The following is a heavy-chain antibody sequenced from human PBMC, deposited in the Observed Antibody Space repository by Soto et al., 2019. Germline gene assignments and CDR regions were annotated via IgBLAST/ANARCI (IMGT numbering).Heavy chain of an antibody. CDR2: IIPIFSKT. Sequence: QVQLVQSGAEVKEPGTSVKVSCKASGGTFSTSSFVWVRQGPGQGLEWMGGIIPIFSKTNVAQKFQGRVTFTADESPRTAYMELSSLRSEDTAIYYCARDVVRSSGGDPWGQGTLVTVSS. D-gene: IGHD2-15*01. CDR1: GGTFSTSS. V-gene: IGHV1-69*01. J-gene: IGHJ5*02. CDR3: ARDVVRSSGGDP.